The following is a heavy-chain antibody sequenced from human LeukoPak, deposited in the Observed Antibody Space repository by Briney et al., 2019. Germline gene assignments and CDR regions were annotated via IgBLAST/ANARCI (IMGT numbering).Heavy chain of an antibody. V-gene: IGHV1-18*01. D-gene: IGHD3-22*01. CDR3: AIADYYDSSGTFGDFDY. CDR2: ISAYNGNT. Sequence: GASVKVSCKASGYTFTSYGISWVRQAPGQGLEWMGWISAYNGNTNYAQKLQGRVTMTTDTSTSTAYMELRSLRSDDTAVYYCAIADYYDSSGTFGDFDYWGQGTLVTVSS. CDR1: GYTFTSYG. J-gene: IGHJ4*02.